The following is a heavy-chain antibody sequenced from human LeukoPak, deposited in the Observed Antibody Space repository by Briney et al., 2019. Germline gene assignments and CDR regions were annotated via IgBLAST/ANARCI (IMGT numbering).Heavy chain of an antibody. Sequence: SSETLSLTCSVSGGSISSYYWSWLRQPAGKGLEWIGEINHSGSTNYNPSLKSRVTISVDTSKNQFSLKLSSVTAADTAVYYCARRQNSSHRLYYYYGMDVWGQGTTVTVSS. D-gene: IGHD6-13*01. CDR2: INHSGST. CDR1: GGSISSYY. J-gene: IGHJ6*02. CDR3: ARRQNSSHRLYYYYGMDV. V-gene: IGHV4-34*01.